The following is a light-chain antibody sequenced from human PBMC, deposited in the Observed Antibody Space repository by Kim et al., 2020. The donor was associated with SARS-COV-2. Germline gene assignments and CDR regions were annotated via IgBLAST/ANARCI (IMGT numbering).Light chain of an antibody. CDR1: QSLLQSTGYDY. V-gene: IGKV2-28*01. J-gene: IGKJ1*01. Sequence: PASLSCRFSQSLLQSTGYDYLDWYLQKPGQSPQLLIYLGSNRASGVPHRFSGSGSRTDFTLKISRVEAEDVGVYYCMQALQTPLTFGQGTKVDIK. CDR2: LGS. CDR3: MQALQTPLT.